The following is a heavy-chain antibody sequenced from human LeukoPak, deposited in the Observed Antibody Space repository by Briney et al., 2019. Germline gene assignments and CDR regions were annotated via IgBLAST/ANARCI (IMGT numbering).Heavy chain of an antibody. CDR2: IYSSGST. V-gene: IGHV4-4*07. Sequence: PSETLSLTCSVSGGSTNSYYWSWIRHSGGKGLEWIGRIYSSGSTVYNPSLNSRLTMSIDTSKNQFSLTLKSVTATDTAVYYCARVKASSTSWTFDQWGQGALVTVSS. CDR3: ARVKASSTSWTFDQ. CDR1: GGSTNSYY. D-gene: IGHD2-2*01. J-gene: IGHJ4*02.